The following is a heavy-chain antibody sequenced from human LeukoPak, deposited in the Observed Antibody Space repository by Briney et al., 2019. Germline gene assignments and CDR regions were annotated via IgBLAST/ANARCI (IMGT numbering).Heavy chain of an antibody. CDR3: ARGRYGSSWSHRLNWFDP. D-gene: IGHD6-13*01. Sequence: PSETLSLTCTVSGGSISTSNYHWGWIRQPPGKGLEWIGSIYYSGSTYYNPSLKSRVTISVDTSKNQFSLKLSSVTAADTAVYYCARGRYGSSWSHRLNWFDPWGQGTLVTVSS. CDR2: IYYSGST. J-gene: IGHJ5*02. V-gene: IGHV4-39*07. CDR1: GGSISTSNYH.